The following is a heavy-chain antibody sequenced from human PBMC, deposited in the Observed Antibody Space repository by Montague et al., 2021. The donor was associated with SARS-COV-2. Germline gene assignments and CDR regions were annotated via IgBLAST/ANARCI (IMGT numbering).Heavy chain of an antibody. CDR2: IDWDDDK. CDR3: ARSHYDILTGYYNAFDI. CDR1: GFSLSTSGMC. Sequence: PALVKPTQTLTLTCTFSGFSLSTSGMCVSWIRQPPGKALEWLALIDWDDDKYYSTSLKTRLTISKDTSKNQVVLTMTNMDPVDTATYYCARSHYDILTGYYNAFDIWGQGTMVTVSS. J-gene: IGHJ3*02. V-gene: IGHV2-70*01. D-gene: IGHD3-9*01.